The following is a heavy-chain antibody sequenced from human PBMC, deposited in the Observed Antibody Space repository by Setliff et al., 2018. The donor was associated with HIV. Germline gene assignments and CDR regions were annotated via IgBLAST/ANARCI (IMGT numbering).Heavy chain of an antibody. J-gene: IGHJ4*02. CDR3: ARTDHTSSPDF. D-gene: IGHD2-2*01. Sequence: SETLSLTCTVSGGSISSGSYYWSWIRQPAGKGLERIGHIYTSGSTNYNPSLKSRVTMSVDTSNNQFSLKLTSVTAADTAVYFCARTDHTSSPDFWGQGTLVTVSS. V-gene: IGHV4-61*09. CDR1: GGSISSGSYY. CDR2: IYTSGST.